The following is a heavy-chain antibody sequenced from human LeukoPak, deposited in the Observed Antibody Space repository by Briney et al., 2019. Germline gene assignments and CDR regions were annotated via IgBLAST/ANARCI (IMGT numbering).Heavy chain of an antibody. CDR1: GFTFSSYS. CDR2: ISSSSSYI. CDR3: ARGDLRFLEWLYFFDY. D-gene: IGHD3-3*01. V-gene: IGHV3-21*01. Sequence: GGSLRLSCAASGFTFSSYSMNWVRQAPGKGLEWVSSISSSSSYIYYADSVKGRFTISRDNAKNSLYLQMNSLRAEDTAVYYCARGDLRFLEWLYFFDYSSPGTMVTVSS. J-gene: IGHJ4*02.